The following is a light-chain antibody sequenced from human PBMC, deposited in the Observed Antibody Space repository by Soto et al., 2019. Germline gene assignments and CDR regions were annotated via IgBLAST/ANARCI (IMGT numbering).Light chain of an antibody. CDR3: SSYAGSNNLV. CDR1: SSDVGYYDY. CDR2: EVT. Sequence: QSVLAQPPSASGFPGQSVTISCTGTSSDVGYYDYVSWYQQHPGKAPKLVIYEVTKRPSGVPDHVSASKSGNTASLTVSGLRAEDEADYYCSSYAGSNNLVFGSGTKVTVL. J-gene: IGLJ1*01. V-gene: IGLV2-8*01.